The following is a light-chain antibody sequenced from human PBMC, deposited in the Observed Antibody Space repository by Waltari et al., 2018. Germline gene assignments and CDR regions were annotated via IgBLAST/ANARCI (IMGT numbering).Light chain of an antibody. Sequence: EIVMTQSPATLSASPGARVTLSFRASQSVNSRLAWYQQKPGQAPTLLIYGASTRATGIPARFSGSGSATEFTLTISSLQSEDFAVYYCQQYNDWPLTFGQGTKVEIK. CDR2: GAS. CDR1: QSVNSR. CDR3: QQYNDWPLT. V-gene: IGKV3-15*01. J-gene: IGKJ1*01.